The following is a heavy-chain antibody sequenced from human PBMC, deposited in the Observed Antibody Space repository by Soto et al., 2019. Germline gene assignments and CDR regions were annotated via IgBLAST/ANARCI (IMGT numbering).Heavy chain of an antibody. V-gene: IGHV1-69*06. Sequence: QVQLVQSGAEVKKPGSSVKVSCKASGGTFSSYAISWVRQAPGQGLEWMGGIIPIFGTANYAQKFQGRVTITADKSTSTAYMELSSLRSEDTAVYYCAGESSEYSSSSRDYYYGMDVWGQGTTVTVSS. CDR3: AGESSEYSSSSRDYYYGMDV. D-gene: IGHD6-6*01. CDR2: IIPIFGTA. CDR1: GGTFSSYA. J-gene: IGHJ6*02.